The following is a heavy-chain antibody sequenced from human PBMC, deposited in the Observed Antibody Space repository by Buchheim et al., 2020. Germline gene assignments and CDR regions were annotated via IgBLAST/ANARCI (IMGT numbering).Heavy chain of an antibody. V-gene: IGHV4-34*02. Sequence: QVQLQQWGAGLLKPSETLSLTCAVYGGSLDGSFWSWIRQSPGKRLEWIGEINHGGSPNYNPSLKSPVTISVQTSKKQLPLNLTSMTAADTAVYYCARMRVAARPFDFWGQGTL. CDR2: INHGGSP. D-gene: IGHD6-6*01. J-gene: IGHJ4*02. CDR1: GGSLDGSF. CDR3: ARMRVAARPFDF.